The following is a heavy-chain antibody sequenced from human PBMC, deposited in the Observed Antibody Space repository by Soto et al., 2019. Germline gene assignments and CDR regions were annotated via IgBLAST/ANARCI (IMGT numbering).Heavy chain of an antibody. Sequence: QVRLAQSGAEVKKPGASVKVTCQASGYIFTANFINWVRQAPGQGLEWMGRLNPNTGDAEYAQEFQGRVTMTRDTSISTAYMEVTSLTSDDTAVYYCARVFREHNSSYWIDSWGEGTLVTVSS. CDR2: LNPNTGDA. CDR3: ARVFREHNSSYWIDS. D-gene: IGHD3-22*01. CDR1: GYIFTANF. V-gene: IGHV1-2*06. J-gene: IGHJ4*02.